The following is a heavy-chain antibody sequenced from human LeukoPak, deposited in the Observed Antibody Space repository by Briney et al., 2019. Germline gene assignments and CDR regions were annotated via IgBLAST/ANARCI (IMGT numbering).Heavy chain of an antibody. CDR2: ISGSNTYT. CDR3: ARTVDTAMVR. J-gene: IGHJ4*02. V-gene: IGHV3-11*06. CDR1: GFTFSDYY. D-gene: IGHD5-18*01. Sequence: KPGGSLRLSCTASGFTFSDYYMSWIRQAPGKGLEWVSYISGSNTYTNYADSVKGRFTISRDNAKNSLYLQMNSLRAEDTAVYYCARTVDTAMVRWGQGTLVTVSS.